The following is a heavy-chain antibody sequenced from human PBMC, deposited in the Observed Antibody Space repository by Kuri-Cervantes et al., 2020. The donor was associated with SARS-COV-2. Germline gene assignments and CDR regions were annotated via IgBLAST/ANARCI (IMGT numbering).Heavy chain of an antibody. J-gene: IGHJ4*02. D-gene: IGHD2-2*01. CDR1: GFTFSDYY. CDR2: ISSSGSTI. CDR3: ARDPCSSTSCYIYTPFDY. Sequence: GESLKISCAASGFTFSDYYMSWIRQAPGKGLEWVSYISSSGSTIYYADSVKGRFTISRDNAKNSLYLQMNSLRAEDTAVYYCARDPCSSTSCYIYTPFDYWGQGTLVTVSS. V-gene: IGHV3-11*04.